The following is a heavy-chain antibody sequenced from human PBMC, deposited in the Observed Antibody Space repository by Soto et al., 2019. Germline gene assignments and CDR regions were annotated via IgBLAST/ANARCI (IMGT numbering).Heavy chain of an antibody. J-gene: IGHJ6*02. D-gene: IGHD2-2*01. CDR1: GYTFTSYA. CDR2: INAGNGNT. CDR3: ARDSVVPYYYGMDV. V-gene: IGHV1-3*01. Sequence: QVQLVQSGAEVKKPGASVKVSCKASGYTFTSYAMHWVRQAPGQRLGWMGWINAGNGNTKYSQKFQGRVTITRDTSASTAYMELSSLRSEDTAVYYCARDSVVPYYYGMDVWGQGTTVTVSS.